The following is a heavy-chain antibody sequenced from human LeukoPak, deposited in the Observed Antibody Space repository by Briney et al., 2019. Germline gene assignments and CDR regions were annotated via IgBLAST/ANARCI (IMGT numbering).Heavy chain of an antibody. CDR2: IWYDGSNK. CDR3: AKDRVGATTGPPLDAFDI. D-gene: IGHD1-26*01. Sequence: PGRSLRLSCAASGFTFSSYGMHWVRQAPGKGLEWVAVIWYDGSNKYYADSVKGRFTISRDNSKNTLYLQMNSLRAEDTAVYYCAKDRVGATTGPPLDAFDIWGQGTMVTVSS. CDR1: GFTFSSYG. V-gene: IGHV3-33*06. J-gene: IGHJ3*02.